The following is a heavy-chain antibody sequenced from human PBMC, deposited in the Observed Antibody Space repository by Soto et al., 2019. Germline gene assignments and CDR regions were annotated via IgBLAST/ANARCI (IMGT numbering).Heavy chain of an antibody. D-gene: IGHD3-10*01. CDR2: IYHSGST. CDR1: GGSISSGGYS. V-gene: IGHV4-30-2*01. J-gene: IGHJ6*02. Sequence: PSETLSLTCAVSGGSISSGGYSWSWIRQPPGKGLEWIGYIYHSGSTYYNPSLKSRVTISVDTSKNQFSLKLSSVTAADTAVYYCARGRTLVPWYYYYGMDVWGQGTTVTVSS. CDR3: ARGRTLVPWYYYYGMDV.